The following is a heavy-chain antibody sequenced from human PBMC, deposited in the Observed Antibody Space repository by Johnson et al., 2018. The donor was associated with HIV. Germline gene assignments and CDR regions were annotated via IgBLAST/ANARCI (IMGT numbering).Heavy chain of an antibody. D-gene: IGHD6-13*01. CDR3: ARDRAAAGPDAFDI. CDR1: GFTVSSNY. Sequence: MQLVESGGGLIQPGGSLRLSCAASGFTVSSNYMSWVRQAPGKGLEWVSVIYSGGSTYYADSVKGRFTISRDNSKNTLYLQMTSLRAEDTAVYYCARDRAAAGPDAFDIWGQGTMVTVSS. CDR2: IYSGGST. J-gene: IGHJ3*02. V-gene: IGHV3-53*01.